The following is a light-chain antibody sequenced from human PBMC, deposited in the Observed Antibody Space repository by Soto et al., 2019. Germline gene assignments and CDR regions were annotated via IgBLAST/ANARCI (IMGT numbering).Light chain of an antibody. CDR1: QSVSSSY. CDR3: QQYAGSRT. Sequence: EIVLTQSPGTLSLSPGERATLSCRASQSVSSSYLAWYQQKPGQAPRLLIYGASSRATGIPDRFSGSGSGTDFTPTIIRLEPEDFAVYYCQQYAGSRTFGQGTKVEIK. V-gene: IGKV3-20*01. J-gene: IGKJ1*01. CDR2: GAS.